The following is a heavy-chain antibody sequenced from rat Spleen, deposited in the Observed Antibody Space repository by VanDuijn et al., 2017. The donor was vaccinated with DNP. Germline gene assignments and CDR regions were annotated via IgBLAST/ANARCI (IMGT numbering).Heavy chain of an antibody. CDR3: TTDFERGY. CDR2: ISTSGSIT. D-gene: IGHD1-11*01. Sequence: VQLMESGGGLVQPGRSLKLSCQASEFTLSDYYMAWVRQATTRGLEWVAYISTSGSITYYPDSLKALFTISRDNAENTLYLHMDSLRSEDTATFYCTTDFERGYWGQGVMVTVCS. CDR1: EFTLSDYY. J-gene: IGHJ2*01. V-gene: IGHV5-27*01.